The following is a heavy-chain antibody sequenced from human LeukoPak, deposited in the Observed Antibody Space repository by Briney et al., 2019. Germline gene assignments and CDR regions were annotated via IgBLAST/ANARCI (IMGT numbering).Heavy chain of an antibody. D-gene: IGHD5-12*01. CDR2: VNPNNGDA. J-gene: IGHJ4*02. V-gene: IGHV1-8*02. Sequence: ASVKVSCKASGYSFTNHDINWVRQAAGQGLEWMGWVNPNNGDAGFSQKFQGRVTLTSNTSLTTAYMELTSLTSEDTAVYYCASNSKSGYSGYAAFDYWGQGTLVTVSS. CDR1: GYSFTNHD. CDR3: ASNSKSGYSGYAAFDY.